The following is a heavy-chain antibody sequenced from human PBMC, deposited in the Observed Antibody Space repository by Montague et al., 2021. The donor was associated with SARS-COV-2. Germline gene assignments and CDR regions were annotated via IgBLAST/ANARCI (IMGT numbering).Heavy chain of an antibody. CDR3: ARNAYNHYGLDV. CDR1: GGSLSTYY. J-gene: IGHJ6*02. CDR2: IDDSGTI. V-gene: IGHV4-59*08. Sequence: SETLSLTCSVSGGSLSTYYWSWIRRPPGKGLEWIGYIDDSGTIRYNPSLRSRATISLDLSKNQFSLDLNSVTAADTAVYYCARNAYNHYGLDVWGQGTTVTVS.